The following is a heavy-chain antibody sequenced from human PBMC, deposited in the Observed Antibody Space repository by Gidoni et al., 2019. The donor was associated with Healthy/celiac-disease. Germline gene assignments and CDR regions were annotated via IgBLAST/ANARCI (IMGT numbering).Heavy chain of an antibody. D-gene: IGHD3-3*01. V-gene: IGHV3-23*04. CDR1: GFTFSSHA. J-gene: IGHJ3*02. Sequence: VQLVESGGGLVQPGGSLSLSCSASGFTFSSHAMGWVQQAPGKGLEWVAAISGSGGSTYYADSVKGRCTIARVKSKNTLYLQMNSLRAEDTAVYYCAKVLRFLEWLDSDAFDIWGQGTMVTVSS. CDR3: AKVLRFLEWLDSDAFDI. CDR2: ISGSGGST.